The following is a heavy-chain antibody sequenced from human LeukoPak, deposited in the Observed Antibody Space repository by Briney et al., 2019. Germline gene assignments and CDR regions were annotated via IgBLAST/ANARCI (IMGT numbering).Heavy chain of an antibody. J-gene: IGHJ4*02. CDR1: GVSVSSNTAA. Sequence: SQTLSLTCAVSGVSVSSNTAAWNWIRQSPSRGLEWLGRTYYRSKWYNDYAVSVKSRITINPDTSKNQFSLQLNSVTPEDTAVYYCARVLDVGPAYFDYWGQGTLVTVSS. D-gene: IGHD1-26*01. V-gene: IGHV6-1*01. CDR2: TYYRSKWYN. CDR3: ARVLDVGPAYFDY.